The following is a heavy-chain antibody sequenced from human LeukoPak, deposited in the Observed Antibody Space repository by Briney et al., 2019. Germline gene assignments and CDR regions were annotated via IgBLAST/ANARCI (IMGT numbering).Heavy chain of an antibody. CDR3: ARARGPYAFDI. V-gene: IGHV3-30-3*01. CDR1: GFTFSSYA. CDR2: ISYDGSNK. D-gene: IGHD3-10*01. J-gene: IGHJ3*02. Sequence: GGSLRLSCAASGFTFSSYAMHWVRQAPGKGLEWVAVISYDGSNKYYADSVKGRFTISRDNSKNTLYLQMNSLRAEDTAVYYCARARGPYAFDIWGQGTMVTVSS.